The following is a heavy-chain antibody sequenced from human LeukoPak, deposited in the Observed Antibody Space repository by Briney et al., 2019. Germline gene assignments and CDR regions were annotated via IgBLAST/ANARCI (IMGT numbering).Heavy chain of an antibody. D-gene: IGHD3-22*01. V-gene: IGHV4-39*07. J-gene: IGHJ5*02. CDR1: GGSISSSSYY. CDR3: ARGPYYYDSSGYYYGYWFDP. Sequence: PSETLSLTCTVSGGSISSSSYYWGWNRQPPGKGLVWIGSIYYSGSTYYNPSLKSRVTISVDTSKNQFSLKLSSVTAADTAVYYCARGPYYYDSSGYYYGYWFDPWGQGTLVTVSS. CDR2: IYYSGST.